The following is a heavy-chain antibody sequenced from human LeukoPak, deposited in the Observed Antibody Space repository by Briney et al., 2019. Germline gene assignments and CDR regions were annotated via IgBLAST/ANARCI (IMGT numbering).Heavy chain of an antibody. V-gene: IGHV1-2*02. D-gene: IGHD1-1*01. CDR3: ARDTNNYYYMDV. Sequence: ASVKVSCKASGYTFTSYGISWVRQAPGQGLEWMGWINPNSGGTNYAQKFQGRVTMTRDTSISTAYMELSRLRSDDTAVYYCARDTNNYYYMDVWGKGTTVTISS. CDR1: GYTFTSYG. CDR2: INPNSGGT. J-gene: IGHJ6*03.